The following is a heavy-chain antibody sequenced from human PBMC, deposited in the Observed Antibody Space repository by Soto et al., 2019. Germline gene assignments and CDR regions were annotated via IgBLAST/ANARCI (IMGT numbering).Heavy chain of an antibody. CDR1: GCSISSGGYS. CDR3: ARVPGP. V-gene: IGHV4-30-2*01. J-gene: IGHJ5*02. CDR2: IYHSGST. Sequence: PSLTCAFSGCSISSGGYSWSWIRQPPGKGLEWIGYIYHSGSTYYNPSLKSRVTISVDRSKNQFSLKLSSVTAADTAVYYCARVPGPWGQGTLVTVSS.